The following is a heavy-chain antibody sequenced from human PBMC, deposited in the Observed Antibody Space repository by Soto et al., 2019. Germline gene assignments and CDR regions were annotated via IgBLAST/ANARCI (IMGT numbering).Heavy chain of an antibody. D-gene: IGHD3-22*01. J-gene: IGHJ4*02. CDR1: GYTFSDYG. CDR3: ARELNTDSSAYYSFAY. CDR2: VSTYNSNT. Sequence: GASVKVSCKTSGYTFSDYGLAWLRRAPGQRPEWMGWVSTYNSNTNYAQKFQGRVTMTTDTSTTTTSMELRSLRSDDTAVYYCARELNTDSSAYYSFAYWGQGTLVTVSS. V-gene: IGHV1-18*01.